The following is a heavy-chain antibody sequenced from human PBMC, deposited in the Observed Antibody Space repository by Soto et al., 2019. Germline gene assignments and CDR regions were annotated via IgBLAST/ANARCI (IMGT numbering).Heavy chain of an antibody. V-gene: IGHV1-24*01. CDR2: FDPEDGET. CDR1: GYTLTELS. CDR3: ARDSRAYCGGDCYSGY. D-gene: IGHD2-21*02. J-gene: IGHJ4*02. Sequence: ASVKVSCKVSGYTLTELSMHWVRQAPGKGLEWMGGFDPEDGETIYAQKLQSRVTMTTDTSTSTAYMELRSLRSDDTAVYYCARDSRAYCGGDCYSGYWGQGTLVTVSS.